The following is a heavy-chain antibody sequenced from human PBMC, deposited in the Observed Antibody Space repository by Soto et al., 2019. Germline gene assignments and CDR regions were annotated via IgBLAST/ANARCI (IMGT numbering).Heavy chain of an antibody. CDR2: ISYDGSNK. V-gene: IGHV3-30*18. CDR3: AKDRGRIAANWYFDL. J-gene: IGHJ2*01. CDR1: GFTFSSYG. Sequence: GGSLRLSCAASGFTFSSYGMHWVRQAPGKGLEWVAVISYDGSNKYYADSVKGRFTISRDNSKNTLYLQMNSLRAEDTAVYYCAKDRGRIAANWYFDLWGRGTLVTVSS. D-gene: IGHD6-6*01.